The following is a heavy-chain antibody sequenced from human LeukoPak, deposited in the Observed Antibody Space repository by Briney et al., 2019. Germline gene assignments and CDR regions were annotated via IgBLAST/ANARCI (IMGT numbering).Heavy chain of an antibody. Sequence: GGSLRLSCAASGFTFSTFGMHWVLQAPGKGLEWVAVMSSDGSTKYYADSVKGRFTISRDNSKNTLYLQMNSLRGEDTAVYYCAKEWARWCFDYWGQGTLVTVSS. CDR3: AKEWARWCFDY. J-gene: IGHJ4*02. CDR1: GFTFSTFG. D-gene: IGHD4-23*01. CDR2: MSSDGSTK. V-gene: IGHV3-30*18.